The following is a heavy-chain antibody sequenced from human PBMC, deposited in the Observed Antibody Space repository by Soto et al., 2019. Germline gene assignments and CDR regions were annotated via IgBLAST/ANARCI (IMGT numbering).Heavy chain of an antibody. CDR2: IYYSDSF. J-gene: IGHJ5*02. V-gene: IGHV4-59*01. CDR3: ASAYYDTSGYRLDP. D-gene: IGHD3-22*01. Sequence: ASETLSLTCTVSGGSIGSYYWSWIRQPPGKGLEWIGYIYYSDSFNYNPSLKSRVIISDDTSKNQFSLRLSSVTAADTAVYYCASAYYDTSGYRLDPWGQGILVTVSS. CDR1: GGSIGSYY.